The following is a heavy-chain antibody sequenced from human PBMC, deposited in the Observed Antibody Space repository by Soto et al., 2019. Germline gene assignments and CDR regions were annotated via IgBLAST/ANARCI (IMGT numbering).Heavy chain of an antibody. Sequence: GESLKLSCQASGYSFTPYWISWVRQMPGKGLEWMGRIDPSDSYTNYSPSFQGHVTISADKSISTAYLQWSSLKASDTAMYYCASGQGDYWGQGTLVTVSS. V-gene: IGHV5-10-1*01. D-gene: IGHD7-27*01. J-gene: IGHJ4*02. CDR1: GYSFTPYW. CDR2: IDPSDSYT. CDR3: ASGQGDY.